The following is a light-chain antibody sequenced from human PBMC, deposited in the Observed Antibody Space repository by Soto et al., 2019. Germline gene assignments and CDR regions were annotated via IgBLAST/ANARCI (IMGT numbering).Light chain of an antibody. CDR1: QSVSSSY. J-gene: IGKJ1*01. V-gene: IGKV3-20*01. CDR2: GAS. Sequence: IVLSNSPCTLSLSPGERARLSCRASQSVSSSYLAWYQQKPGQAPRLLIYGASSRATGIPDRFSGSGSGTDFTLTISRLEPEDFAVYYCQQYGSSGTFGQGTKVDI. CDR3: QQYGSSGT.